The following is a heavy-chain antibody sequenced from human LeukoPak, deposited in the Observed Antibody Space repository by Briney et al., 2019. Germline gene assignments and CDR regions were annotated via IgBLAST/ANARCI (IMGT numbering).Heavy chain of an antibody. V-gene: IGHV4-39*01. CDR3: ARHDVVVTAANFDY. CDR1: GGSISSSSYY. CDR2: IYYSGST. D-gene: IGHD2-21*02. J-gene: IGHJ4*02. Sequence: SETLSLTCTVSGGSISSSSYYWGWIRQPPGKGLEWIGSIYYSGSTYYNPSLKSRVTIPVDTSKNQFSLKLSSVTAADTAVYYCARHDVVVTAANFDYWGQGTLVTVSS.